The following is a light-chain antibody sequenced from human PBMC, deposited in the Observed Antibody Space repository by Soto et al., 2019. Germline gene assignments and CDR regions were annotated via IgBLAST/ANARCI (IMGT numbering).Light chain of an antibody. Sequence: EIVMTQSPVTLSVSPGDRATLSCRASQSVNSNLAWYQQKPSQTPKLLIYVAYTRATGIPARFSGSGSGTEFTLTISSLQSEDFAVYYCQQYNVWPLTFGGGTKVEFK. CDR2: VAY. V-gene: IGKV3-15*01. J-gene: IGKJ4*01. CDR3: QQYNVWPLT. CDR1: QSVNSN.